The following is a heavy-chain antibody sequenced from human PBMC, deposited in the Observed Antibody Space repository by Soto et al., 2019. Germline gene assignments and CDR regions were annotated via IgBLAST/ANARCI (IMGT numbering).Heavy chain of an antibody. Sequence: QVQQVESGGGVVQPGRSLRLSCAASGFTFSSYAMHWVRQAPGKGLEWVAVISYDGSNKYYADSVKGRFTISRDDSKNTLYLQMNSLRAEDTAVYYCARDYVRVEDAFDIWGQGTMVTVSS. D-gene: IGHD3-10*02. J-gene: IGHJ3*02. CDR1: GFTFSSYA. CDR2: ISYDGSNK. V-gene: IGHV3-30-3*01. CDR3: ARDYVRVEDAFDI.